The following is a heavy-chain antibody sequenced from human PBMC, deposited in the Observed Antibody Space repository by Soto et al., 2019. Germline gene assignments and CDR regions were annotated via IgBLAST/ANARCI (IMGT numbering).Heavy chain of an antibody. Sequence: TSETLSLTCAVSGYSISSSNWWGWIRQPPGKGLEWIGYIYYSGSTYYNPSLKSRVTMSVDTSKNHFSLKLSSVTAVDTAVYYCASFYGDCFDYWGQGTLVTVSS. D-gene: IGHD4-17*01. CDR3: ASFYGDCFDY. CDR1: GYSISSSNW. CDR2: IYYSGST. J-gene: IGHJ4*02. V-gene: IGHV4-28*01.